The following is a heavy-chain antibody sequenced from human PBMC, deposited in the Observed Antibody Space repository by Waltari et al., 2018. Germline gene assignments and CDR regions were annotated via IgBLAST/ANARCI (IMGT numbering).Heavy chain of an antibody. J-gene: IGHJ4*02. D-gene: IGHD4-17*01. V-gene: IGHV4-59*11. Sequence: QVQLQESGPGLVKPSETLSLTCTVSGGSINSLYWYWIRQPPGKGLECIGYIYYSGGAYYNPSRKSRFTIAVDTSKNQFSLKLNSVTAADTAVYYCARGAYGALNRVDYWGQGTLVTVSS. CDR1: GGSINSLY. CDR3: ARGAYGALNRVDY. CDR2: IYYSGGA.